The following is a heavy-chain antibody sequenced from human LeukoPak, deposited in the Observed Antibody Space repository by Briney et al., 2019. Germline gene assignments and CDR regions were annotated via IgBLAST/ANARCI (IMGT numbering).Heavy chain of an antibody. Sequence: ASVKVSCKASGYTFTSYGISWVRQAPGQGLEWMGWISAYNGNTNYAQKFQGRVTMTTDTFTSTAYMELRSLRSDDTAVYYCARDRGYGDTRGAFDIWGQGTMVTVSS. J-gene: IGHJ3*02. V-gene: IGHV1-18*04. CDR1: GYTFTSYG. CDR2: ISAYNGNT. D-gene: IGHD4-17*01. CDR3: ARDRGYGDTRGAFDI.